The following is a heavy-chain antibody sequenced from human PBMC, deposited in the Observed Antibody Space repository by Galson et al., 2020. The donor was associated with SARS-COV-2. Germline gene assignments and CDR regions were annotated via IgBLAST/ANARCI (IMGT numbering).Heavy chain of an antibody. V-gene: IGHV1-46*01. J-gene: IGHJ6*02. CDR2: INPSGSST. D-gene: IGHD3-22*01. CDR3: ARGNYDSSGGFYYCSGLDG. Sequence: ASVKVSCKASGYTFTDYYIHWVRQAPGQGLEWTGAINPSGSSTKYAPRFQGRVTMTRFTSTSTVYMELSGLRSEDTAVYYCARGNYDSSGGFYYCSGLDGGGPGTTVTVAS. CDR1: GYTFTDYY.